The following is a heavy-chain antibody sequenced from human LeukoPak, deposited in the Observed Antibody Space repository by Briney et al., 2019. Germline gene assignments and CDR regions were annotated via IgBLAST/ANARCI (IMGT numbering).Heavy chain of an antibody. CDR3: ARRAERGHSYFWFDP. Sequence: SETLSLTCTVSGGSISSYYRSWIRQPPGKGLEWIGYIYYSGSTNYNPSLKSRVTISVDTSKNQFSLKLSSVTAADTAVYYCARRAERGHSYFWFDPWGQGTLVTVSS. CDR1: GGSISSYY. D-gene: IGHD5-18*01. J-gene: IGHJ5*02. CDR2: IYYSGST. V-gene: IGHV4-59*01.